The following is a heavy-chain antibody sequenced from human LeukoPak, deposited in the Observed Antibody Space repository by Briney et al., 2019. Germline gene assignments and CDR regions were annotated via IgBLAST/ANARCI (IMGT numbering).Heavy chain of an antibody. Sequence: GGSLRLSCAASGFTFSSYGMHWVRQAPGKGLEWVAFIRYDGSNKYYADSVKGRFTISRDNSKNTLYLQMNSLRADDTAVYYCAKAGKDIVVVPAAIRRNYYYMDVWGKGTTVIISS. J-gene: IGHJ6*03. CDR1: GFTFSSYG. CDR3: AKAGKDIVVVPAAIRRNYYYMDV. CDR2: IRYDGSNK. V-gene: IGHV3-30*02. D-gene: IGHD2-2*01.